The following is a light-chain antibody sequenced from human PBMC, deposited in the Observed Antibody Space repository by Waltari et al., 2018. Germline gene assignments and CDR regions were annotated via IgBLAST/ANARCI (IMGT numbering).Light chain of an antibody. CDR3: QQFGGSPPLFT. CDR2: GAS. CDR1: QSISSSY. V-gene: IGKV3-20*01. Sequence: ESVLTQSPGTLSLSPGERATLSCRASQSISSSYLAWYQQKPGRAPRLLFYGASNRATGIPDRFSGRGSGTDFTLTISRLEPEDFAVYYCQQFGGSPPLFTFGQGTKLEIK. J-gene: IGKJ2*01.